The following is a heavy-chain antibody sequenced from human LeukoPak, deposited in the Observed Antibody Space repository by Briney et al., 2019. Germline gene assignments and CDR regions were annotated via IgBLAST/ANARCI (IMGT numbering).Heavy chain of an antibody. CDR1: GYTFTSNA. D-gene: IGHD3-10*01. V-gene: IGHV7-4-1*02. CDR2: INTNSGKA. J-gene: IGHJ6*02. CDR3: ARDGNSYGSGSSASAYYYYGMDV. Sequence: ASVKVSCTASGYTFTSNAMNWVRQAPGQGLEWMGWINTNSGKATYAQGFRGRFVFSLDTSVSTAYLQISSLKAEDTAVYYCARDGNSYGSGSSASAYYYYGMDVWGQGTTVTVSS.